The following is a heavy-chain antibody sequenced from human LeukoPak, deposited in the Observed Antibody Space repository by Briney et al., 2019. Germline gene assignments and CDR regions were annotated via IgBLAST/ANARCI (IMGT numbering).Heavy chain of an antibody. V-gene: IGHV4-4*07. J-gene: IGHJ6*02. Sequence: SETLSLTCIVSGGSISSYYWSWIRQPAGKGLEWIGRIYRSGSTNYNPSLKGRVTMSVDTSKNQFSLKLSSVTAADTAVYYCARFRLRLAPNYYYYYGMDVWGQGTTVTVSS. CDR3: ARFRLRLAPNYYYYYGMDV. D-gene: IGHD2-15*01. CDR1: GGSISSYY. CDR2: IYRSGST.